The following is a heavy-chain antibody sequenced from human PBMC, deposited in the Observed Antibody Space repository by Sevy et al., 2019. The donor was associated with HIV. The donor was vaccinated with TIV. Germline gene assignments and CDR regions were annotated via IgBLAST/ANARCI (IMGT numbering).Heavy chain of an antibody. CDR2: MSWNSDTI. J-gene: IGHJ3*02. CDR3: AKGSGDYFHDAFVI. V-gene: IGHV3-9*01. D-gene: IGHD3-22*01. CDR1: GFTIDHYA. Sequence: GGSLRLSCAASGFTIDHYAMHWVRQAPGKGLEWVSGMSWNSDTIDYADSVRGRFTNSSDNARNALYLQTTSLRADDTALYYCAKGSGDYFHDAFVIRGQGTMVTVSS.